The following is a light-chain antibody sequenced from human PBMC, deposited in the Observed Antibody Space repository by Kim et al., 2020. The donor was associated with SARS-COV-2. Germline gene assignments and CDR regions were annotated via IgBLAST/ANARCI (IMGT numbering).Light chain of an antibody. V-gene: IGKV1-33*01. CDR2: DAS. CDR3: QYYQSLPVT. J-gene: IGKJ4*02. Sequence: DIQMTQSPSYLSASAGDRVTITCQASQDISNYLHWFQQKPGKAPNLLIYDASNLETGVPSRFSGSGSGTDFTFTITSLQPEDIATYYCQYYQSLPVTFGGGTKVDIK. CDR1: QDISNY.